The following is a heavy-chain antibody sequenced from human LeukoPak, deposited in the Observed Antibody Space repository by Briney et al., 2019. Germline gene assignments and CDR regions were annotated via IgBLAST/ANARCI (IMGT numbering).Heavy chain of an antibody. J-gene: IGHJ4*02. D-gene: IGHD7-27*01. CDR2: ISTYNGNT. CDR1: GYTFTSYG. CDR3: ARFSPRAMGNYLDF. V-gene: IGHV1-18*01. Sequence: GASVKVSCKASGYTFTSYGISWVRQAPGQGLEWMGWISTYNGNTNYAQKLQGRVTTTTDTSTSTAYMEVRSLRSDDTAVYYCARFSPRAMGNYLDFWGQGTLVTVSS.